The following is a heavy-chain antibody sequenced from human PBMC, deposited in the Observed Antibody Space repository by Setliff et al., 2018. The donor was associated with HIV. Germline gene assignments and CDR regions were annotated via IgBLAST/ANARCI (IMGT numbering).Heavy chain of an antibody. J-gene: IGHJ6*02. CDR2: IYTAGYI. D-gene: IGHD3-10*02. Sequence: PSETLSLTCSVSGGSISSGNYYWGWTRQPAGKGLEWIGHIYTAGYINYNPSLKSRLTITLDTSKNHFSLTLNSVTAADTAVYYCARGQKMYLMITMLGGYYYYHMDVWGQGTTVTVSS. CDR3: ARGQKMYLMITMLGGYYYYHMDV. V-gene: IGHV4-61*09. CDR1: GGSISSGNYY.